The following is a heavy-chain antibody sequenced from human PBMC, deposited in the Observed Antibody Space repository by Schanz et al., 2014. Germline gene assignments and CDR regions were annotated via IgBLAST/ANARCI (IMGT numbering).Heavy chain of an antibody. CDR2: VSSRSDEI. CDR3: AKDAENTAMITDYFDY. V-gene: IGHV3-23*04. J-gene: IGHJ4*02. CDR1: GFTFSSHW. D-gene: IGHD5-18*01. Sequence: EVQLVQSGGGLVQPGGSLRLSCAASGFTFSSHWMHWVRQAPGKGLEWVAAVSSRSDEIKYADSVRGRFTISRDNSKTTVYLQMNSLRAEDTAVYYCAKDAENTAMITDYFDYWGQGPLVTVSS.